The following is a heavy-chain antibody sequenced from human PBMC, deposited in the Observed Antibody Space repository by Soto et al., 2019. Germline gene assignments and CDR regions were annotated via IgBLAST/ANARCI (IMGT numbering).Heavy chain of an antibody. V-gene: IGHV4-39*01. Sequence: SETLSLTCTVSGGSISRNSYYWGWIRQPPGKGLEWIGSIYYSGSTYYNPSLKSRVTISVDTSKNQFSLKLSSVTAADTAVYYCPRGIVATAKIRYPFDPWGQGTLVTVSS. J-gene: IGHJ5*02. CDR2: IYYSGST. D-gene: IGHD6-13*01. CDR1: GGSISRNSYY. CDR3: PRGIVATAKIRYPFDP.